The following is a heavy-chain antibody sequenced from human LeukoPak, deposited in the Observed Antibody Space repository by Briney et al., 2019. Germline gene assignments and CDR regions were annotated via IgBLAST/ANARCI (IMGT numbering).Heavy chain of an antibody. CDR1: GGSIDRSSHY. J-gene: IGHJ6*02. CDR3: ARHVDGPTYYYFYGLDV. D-gene: IGHD3-9*01. V-gene: IGHV4-39*01. CDR2: LYYSESA. Sequence: SETLSLTCTVSGGSIDRSSHYWGWIRQAPGKGLERIVSLYYSESAYYNPSLESRVTVSVDTSKNQFSLKLSSVTAADTAGYYCARHVDGPTYYYFYGLDVWGRGTTVTVSS.